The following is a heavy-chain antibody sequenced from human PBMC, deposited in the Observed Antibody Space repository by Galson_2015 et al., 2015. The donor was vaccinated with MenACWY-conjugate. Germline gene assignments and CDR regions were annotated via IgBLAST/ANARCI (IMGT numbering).Heavy chain of an antibody. CDR2: IYPGDSDT. D-gene: IGHD3-9*01. CDR3: ASGAYYDILTGDYTYGIDV. V-gene: IGHV5-51*01. CDR1: GYSFLSYW. J-gene: IGHJ6*02. Sequence: QSGAEVTKPGESLQISCKGSGYSFLSYWLGWVRQMPGKGLEWMGIIYPGDSDTRYSPSFEGQVTISADKSISTAYLQWSSLKASDSAMYDCASGAYYDILTGDYTYGIDVSGQRTPVPVSS.